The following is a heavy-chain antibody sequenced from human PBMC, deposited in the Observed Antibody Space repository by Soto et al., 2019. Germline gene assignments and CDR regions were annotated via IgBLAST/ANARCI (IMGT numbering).Heavy chain of an antibody. Sequence: ASVKVSCKASGYTFTSYAMHWVRQAPGQRLEWMGWINAGNGNTKYSQKFQGRVTITRDTSASTAYMELSSLRSEDTAVYYCARDLAARPWYFDYWGQGTLVTVSS. J-gene: IGHJ4*02. CDR2: INAGNGNT. V-gene: IGHV1-3*01. CDR3: ARDLAARPWYFDY. D-gene: IGHD6-6*01. CDR1: GYTFTSYA.